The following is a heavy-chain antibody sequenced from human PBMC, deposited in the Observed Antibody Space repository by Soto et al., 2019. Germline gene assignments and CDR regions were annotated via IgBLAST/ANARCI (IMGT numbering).Heavy chain of an antibody. CDR2: ISSNGGST. CDR3: ASTTDTAKYYYYGMDV. CDR1: GFTFSSYA. V-gene: IGHV3-64*01. J-gene: IGHJ6*02. Sequence: GGSLRLSCAASGFTFSSYAMHWVRQAPGKGLGYVSAISSNGGSTYYANSVKGRFTISRDNSKNTLYLQMGSLRAEDMAVYYCASTTDTAKYYYYGMDVWGQGTTVTVSS. D-gene: IGHD5-18*01.